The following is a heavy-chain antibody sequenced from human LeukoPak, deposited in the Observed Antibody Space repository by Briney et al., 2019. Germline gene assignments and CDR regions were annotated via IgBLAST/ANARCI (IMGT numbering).Heavy chain of an antibody. V-gene: IGHV3-7*01. J-gene: IGHJ5*02. CDR1: GFTFSSYW. Sequence: GGSLRLSCAASGFTFSSYWMSWVRQAPGKGVEWVANIKQDGSEKYYVDSVKGRFTISRDNAKNSLYLQMNSLRAEDTAVYYCARGGSVVVPAAMHWFDPWGQGTLVTVSS. CDR3: ARGGSVVVPAAMHWFDP. D-gene: IGHD2-2*01. CDR2: IKQDGSEK.